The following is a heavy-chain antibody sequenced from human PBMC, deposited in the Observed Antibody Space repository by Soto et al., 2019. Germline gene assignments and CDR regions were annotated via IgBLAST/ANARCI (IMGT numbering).Heavy chain of an antibody. CDR2: MNPNSGDT. Sequence: QVQLVQSGAEVKKPGASVKFSCKASGYTFTSYHINWVRQASGQGLAWMGWMNPNSGDTGYAQKFQGRVNMTRNTSINTAYLELSSPRSEDTAVYYCARVEGFDFWGQGTLVTVSS. V-gene: IGHV1-8*01. CDR3: ARVEGFDF. D-gene: IGHD2-15*01. J-gene: IGHJ4*02. CDR1: GYTFTSYH.